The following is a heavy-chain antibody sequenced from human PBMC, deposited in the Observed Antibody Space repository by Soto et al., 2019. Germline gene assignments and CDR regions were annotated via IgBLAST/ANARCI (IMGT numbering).Heavy chain of an antibody. J-gene: IGHJ6*02. CDR3: AAAKRYVYGMDV. D-gene: IGHD6-25*01. CDR1: GGSISSYY. Sequence: PSETLSLTCTASGGSISSYYWSWIRQPPGKGLEWIGYNYYSGSTNYNPSLKSLFTISVDTSKIQFSLKLNSITAADTAVYYCAAAKRYVYGMDVWGQGTTVTVS. V-gene: IGHV4-59*08. CDR2: NYYSGST.